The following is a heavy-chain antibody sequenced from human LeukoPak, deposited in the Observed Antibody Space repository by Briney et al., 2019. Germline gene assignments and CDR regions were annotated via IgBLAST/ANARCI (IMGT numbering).Heavy chain of an antibody. CDR2: IKQDGSEK. D-gene: IGHD3-16*01. CDR1: GFTFSSYW. CDR3: ARGGGLDV. V-gene: IGHV3-7*03. J-gene: IGHJ6*02. Sequence: PGGSLRLSCAASGFTFSSYWMSWVRQAPGKGLEWVATIKQDGSEKYYVGSVKGRFTISRDNAKNSLYLQMSNLRAEDTAVYFCARGGGLDVWGQGATVTVSS.